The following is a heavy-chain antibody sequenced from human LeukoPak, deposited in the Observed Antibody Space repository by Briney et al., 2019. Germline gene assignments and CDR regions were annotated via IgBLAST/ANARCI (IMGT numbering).Heavy chain of an antibody. CDR1: GGSISSSSYY. Sequence: SETLSLTCTVSGGSISSSSYYWGWIRQPPGKGLEWIGSIYYSGSTYYNPSLKSRVTISVDTSKNQFSLKLSSVTAADTAVYYCASTRSNYYGSGSYNWSDYWGQGTLVTVSS. CDR3: ASTRSNYYGSGSYNWSDY. CDR2: IYYSGST. D-gene: IGHD3-10*01. V-gene: IGHV4-39*01. J-gene: IGHJ4*02.